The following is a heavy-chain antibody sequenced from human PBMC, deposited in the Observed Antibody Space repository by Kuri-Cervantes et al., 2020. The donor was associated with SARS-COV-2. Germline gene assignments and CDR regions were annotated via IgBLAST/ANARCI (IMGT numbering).Heavy chain of an antibody. D-gene: IGHD3-10*01. CDR2: INPNSGGT. CDR1: GYTFTGYY. CDR3: ARASVRGIIITYHSYGMDV. J-gene: IGHJ6*02. V-gene: IGHV1-2*04. Sequence: ASVKVSCKASGYTFTGYYMHWVRQAPGQGLEWMGWINPNSGGTNYAQKFQGWVTMTRDTSISTAYMELSRLRSDDTAVYYCARASVRGIIITYHSYGMDVWDQGTTVTDSS.